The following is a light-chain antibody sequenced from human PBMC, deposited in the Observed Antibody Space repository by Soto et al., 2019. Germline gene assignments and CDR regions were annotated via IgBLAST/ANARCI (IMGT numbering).Light chain of an antibody. J-gene: IGLJ1*01. V-gene: IGLV2-14*03. CDR3: SSYTSSSTYV. CDR2: DVN. CDR1: SSDVGAYNY. Sequence: QSVLPQPASVSGSPGQSITISCTGTSSDVGAYNYVSWYQQHPGKAPRLMIYDVNNRPSGVSNRVSGSKSGNTASLTISGLQAEDEADYYCSSYTSSSTYVFGTGTKLTVL.